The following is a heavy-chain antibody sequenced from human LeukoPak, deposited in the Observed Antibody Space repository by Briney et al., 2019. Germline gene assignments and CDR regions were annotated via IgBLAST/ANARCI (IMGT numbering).Heavy chain of an antibody. D-gene: IGHD2-15*01. CDR2: IDRYGSGI. Sequence: PGGSLRLSCVGSGFTFRNYWMHWVRQLPGKGLLWVTRIDRYGSGIVYADSVRGRFTISRDNAKNTVSLQMKSLRPEDTGVYYCVSGSEGRSGGDFWGQGTLVTVSS. J-gene: IGHJ4*02. CDR3: VSGSEGRSGGDF. CDR1: GFTFRNYW. V-gene: IGHV3-74*01.